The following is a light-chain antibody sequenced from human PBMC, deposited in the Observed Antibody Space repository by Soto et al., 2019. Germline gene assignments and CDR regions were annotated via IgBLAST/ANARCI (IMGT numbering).Light chain of an antibody. J-gene: IGKJ3*01. CDR3: QHYGTSGL. Sequence: EIVLTQSPGTLSLSPGERATLSCRASQSVSDSYLAWYQQKPGQAPRLLIYASSWATSIPDRFSGSGSATDLTLTISRLEPEYFEVYDCQHYGTSGLFSPANKVDIK. CDR2: AS. CDR1: QSVSDSY. V-gene: IGKV3-20*01.